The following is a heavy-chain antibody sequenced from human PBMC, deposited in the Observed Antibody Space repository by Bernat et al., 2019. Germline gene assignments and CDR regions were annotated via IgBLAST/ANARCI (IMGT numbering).Heavy chain of an antibody. V-gene: IGHV3-30*18. CDR3: AKSSGSYYRLLDY. CDR1: GFTFSSYG. Sequence: QVQLVESGGGVVQPGRSLRLSCAASGFTFSSYGMHWVRQAPGKGLEWVAVISYDGSNKYYAGSVKGRFTISRDNSKNTLYLQMNSLRAEDTAVYYCAKSSGSYYRLLDYWGQGTLVTVSS. D-gene: IGHD1-26*01. CDR2: ISYDGSNK. J-gene: IGHJ4*02.